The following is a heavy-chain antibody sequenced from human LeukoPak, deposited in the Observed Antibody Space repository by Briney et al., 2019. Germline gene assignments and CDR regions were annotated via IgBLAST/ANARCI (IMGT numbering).Heavy chain of an antibody. V-gene: IGHV4-39*01. CDR1: GGSISSSSYY. J-gene: IGHJ4*02. CDR2: IYYSGST. D-gene: IGHD6-13*01. CDR3: ASFPGYSSPYYFDY. Sequence: SETLSLTCTVSGGSISSSSYYWGWIREPPGKRLEWIGSIYYSGSTYYNPSLKRLDSISLDTSQNQFSLKLSTVTPADTAPYYCASFPGYSSPYYFDYWGQGTLVTVSS.